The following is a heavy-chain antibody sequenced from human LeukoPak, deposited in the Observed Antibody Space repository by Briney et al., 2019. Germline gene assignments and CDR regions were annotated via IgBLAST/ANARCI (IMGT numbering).Heavy chain of an antibody. CDR3: AKGGV. CDR1: GFTFRSHA. Sequence: GGSLRLSCVGSGFTFRSHAMSWVRQAPEKGLEFVSGIYENGGTTYYADSVKGRFSISRDNSKNTLYLQMDSLRGEDTAVYYCAKGGVWGQGIAVTVSS. J-gene: IGHJ6*02. CDR2: IYENGGTT. V-gene: IGHV3-23*01.